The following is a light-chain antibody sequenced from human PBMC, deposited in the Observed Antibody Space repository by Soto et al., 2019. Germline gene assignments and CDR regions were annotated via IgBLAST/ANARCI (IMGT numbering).Light chain of an antibody. CDR3: QQYDSSFT. CDR1: QHVTTTY. Sequence: IVLPQSPATLSLSPGERATLSCTASQHVTTTYIAWYQQKFGQAPRLLIYGASTRATGTPDRFTGGGFGTDFTLTISRVEPEDFAVYYCQQYDSSFTFGGGTKVEMK. V-gene: IGKV3-20*01. J-gene: IGKJ4*01. CDR2: GAS.